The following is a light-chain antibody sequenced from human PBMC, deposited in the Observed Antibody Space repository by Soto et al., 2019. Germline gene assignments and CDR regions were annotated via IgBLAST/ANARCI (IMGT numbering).Light chain of an antibody. Sequence: QSALTQPASVSGSPGQSITISCTGTSSDVGSYNLVSWYQQHPGKAPKLMIYEGSKRPSGVSNRFSGSKSGNTASLTISGLQAVDEADYYCCSYAGSVVFGGGTKLTVL. V-gene: IGLV2-23*01. CDR1: SSDVGSYNL. J-gene: IGLJ2*01. CDR2: EGS. CDR3: CSYAGSVV.